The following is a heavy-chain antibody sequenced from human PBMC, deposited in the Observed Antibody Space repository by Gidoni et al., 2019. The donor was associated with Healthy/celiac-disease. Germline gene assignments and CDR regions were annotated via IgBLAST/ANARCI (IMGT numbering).Heavy chain of an antibody. J-gene: IGHJ4*02. CDR3: AKYSSGWYEGRWFDY. Sequence: EVQLLESGGGSVQPGGSLRLSCAASGFTFSSYAMSWVRQAPGKGLEWVSAISGSGGSTYYADSVKGRFTISRDNSKNTLYLQMNSLRAEDTAVYYCAKYSSGWYEGRWFDYWGQGTLVTVSS. V-gene: IGHV3-23*01. D-gene: IGHD6-19*01. CDR1: GFTFSSYA. CDR2: ISGSGGST.